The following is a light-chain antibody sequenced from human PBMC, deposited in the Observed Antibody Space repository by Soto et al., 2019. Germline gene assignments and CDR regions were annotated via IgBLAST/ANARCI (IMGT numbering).Light chain of an antibody. CDR3: CSYAGSRWV. Sequence: QAVVTQPASVSGSPGQSITISCTGTSSDVGSYNLVSWYQQHPGKAPKLMIYEGSKRPSGVSNRFSGSKSGNTASLTISGLQAEDEADYYCCSYAGSRWVFGGGTKLTVL. CDR2: EGS. J-gene: IGLJ3*02. V-gene: IGLV2-23*01. CDR1: SSDVGSYNL.